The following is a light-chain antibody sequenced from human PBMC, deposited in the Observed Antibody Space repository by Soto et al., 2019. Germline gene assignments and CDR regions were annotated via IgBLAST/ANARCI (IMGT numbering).Light chain of an antibody. Sequence: QSVLTQPRSVSGSPGQSVTLSCTGTSSDVGGYHYVSWYQHHPGKAPKIIIYEVSYRPSGVSNRFSGSKSGYTASLTISGLQAEDEADYYCNSQTSSGIRVFGTGTKLTVL. CDR1: SSDVGGYHY. CDR2: EVS. CDR3: NSQTSSGIRV. J-gene: IGLJ1*01. V-gene: IGLV2-14*01.